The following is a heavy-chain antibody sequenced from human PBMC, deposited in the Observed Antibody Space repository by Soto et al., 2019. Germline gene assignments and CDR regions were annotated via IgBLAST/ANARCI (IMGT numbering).Heavy chain of an antibody. CDR1: GYTFTSYY. CDR3: AXGINYYDSSGYYNLIDY. CDR2: ISPSGGST. V-gene: IGHV1-46*01. D-gene: IGHD3-22*01. Sequence: ASVKVSCKASGYTFTSYYMHWVRQAPGQGLEWMGIISPSGGSTSYAQKFQGRVTMTRDTSTSTVYTELSSLRSEDTAVYHCAXGINYYDSSGYYNLIDYWGQGTLVTVSS. J-gene: IGHJ4*02.